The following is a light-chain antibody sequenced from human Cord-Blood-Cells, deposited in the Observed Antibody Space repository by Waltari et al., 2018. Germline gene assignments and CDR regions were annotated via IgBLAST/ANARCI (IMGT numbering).Light chain of an antibody. CDR3: QQYYSTPRT. CDR2: WAS. CDR1: QRVLYSSNNTNY. Sequence: DIVMTQSPDSLAVSLGERATINCKSSQRVLYSSNNTNYIACYQKKPGQPPKLLIYWASTRESGVPDRFSGSWSGTYFTLTSSSLQAEDVAFYYCQQYYSTPRTFGQGTKLEIK. V-gene: IGKV4-1*01. J-gene: IGKJ2*01.